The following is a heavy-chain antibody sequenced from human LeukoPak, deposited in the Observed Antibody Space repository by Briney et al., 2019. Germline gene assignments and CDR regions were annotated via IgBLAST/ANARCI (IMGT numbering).Heavy chain of an antibody. CDR1: GFTFSSYA. J-gene: IGHJ4*02. D-gene: IGHD2-2*02. CDR3: AKGLDSTKYQLLYGPVDY. Sequence: GGSLRLSCAASGFTFSSYAMSWVRQAPGKGLEWVSAISGSGGSTYYADSVKGRFTISRDNSKNTLYLQMNSLRAEDTAVYYCAKGLDSTKYQLLYGPVDYWGQGTLVTVSS. V-gene: IGHV3-23*01. CDR2: ISGSGGST.